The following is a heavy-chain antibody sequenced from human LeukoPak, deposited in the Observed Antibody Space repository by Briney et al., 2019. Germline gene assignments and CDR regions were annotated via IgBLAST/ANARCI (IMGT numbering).Heavy chain of an antibody. J-gene: IGHJ3*02. V-gene: IGHV1-2*02. D-gene: IGHD3-10*01. CDR3: ARDTKGLLWFGELLVAAFDI. CDR2: INPNSGGT. CDR1: GYTFTGYY. Sequence: ASVKVSCKASGYTFTGYYMHWVRQAPGQGLEWMGWINPNSGGTNYAQKLQGRVTMTTDTSTSTAYMELRSLRSDDTAVYYCARDTKGLLWFGELLVAAFDIWGQGTMVTVSS.